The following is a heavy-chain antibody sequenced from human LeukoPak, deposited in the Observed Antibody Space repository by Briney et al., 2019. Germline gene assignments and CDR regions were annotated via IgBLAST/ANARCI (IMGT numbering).Heavy chain of an antibody. V-gene: IGHV3-23*01. J-gene: IGHJ4*02. Sequence: GGSLRLSCAASGFTFSSYGMSWVRQAPGKGLEWVSAIGGRDGSTYYADSVKGRFTISRDNSKNTLYVQMNSLRAEDTAVYYCAKGHYYGSGSLDYWGQGTLITVSS. CDR2: IGGRDGST. D-gene: IGHD3-10*01. CDR3: AKGHYYGSGSLDY. CDR1: GFTFSSYG.